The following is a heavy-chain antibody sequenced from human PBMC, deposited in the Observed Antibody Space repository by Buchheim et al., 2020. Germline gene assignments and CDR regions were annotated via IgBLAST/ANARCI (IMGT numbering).Heavy chain of an antibody. J-gene: IGHJ3*02. Sequence: QVQLVESGGGVVQPGRSLRLSCAASGFTFSSYGMHWVRQAPGKGLEWVAVISYDVSNKYYADSVKGRFTISRDNSKNTLYLQMNSLRAEDTAVYYCAKVPVTIFGVVIEGSHDAFDIWGQGT. CDR1: GFTFSSYG. V-gene: IGHV3-30*18. CDR2: ISYDVSNK. D-gene: IGHD3-3*01. CDR3: AKVPVTIFGVVIEGSHDAFDI.